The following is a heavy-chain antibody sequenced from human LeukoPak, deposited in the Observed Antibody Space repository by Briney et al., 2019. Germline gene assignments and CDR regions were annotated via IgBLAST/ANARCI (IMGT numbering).Heavy chain of an antibody. CDR1: GFMFRSYW. Sequence: GGSLRLSCGASGFMFRSYWMSWVRQAPGKGLEWVANTKEDGSEKHHVDSVKGRFTISRDNAKNSLYLQMNSLRAEDTAVYYCARVRPAISYWGQGTLVTVSS. V-gene: IGHV3-7*01. CDR2: TKEDGSEK. J-gene: IGHJ4*02. D-gene: IGHD3-3*02. CDR3: ARVRPAISY.